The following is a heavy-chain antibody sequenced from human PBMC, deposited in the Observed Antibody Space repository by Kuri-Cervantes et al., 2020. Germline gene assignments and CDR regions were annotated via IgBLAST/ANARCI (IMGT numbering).Heavy chain of an antibody. V-gene: IGHV3-7*01. Sequence: ETLSLTCAASGFTVSSNYMSWVRQAPGKGLEWVANIKQDGSEKYYVDSVKGRFTISRDNAKNSLYLQMNSLRAEDTAVYYCARDSYSSSWYLPTLFDYWGQGTLVTVSS. J-gene: IGHJ4*02. CDR3: ARDSYSSSWYLPTLFDY. CDR2: IKQDGSEK. D-gene: IGHD6-13*01. CDR1: GFTVSSNY.